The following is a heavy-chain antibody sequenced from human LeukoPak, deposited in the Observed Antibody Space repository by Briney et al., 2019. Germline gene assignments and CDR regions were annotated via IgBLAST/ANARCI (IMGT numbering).Heavy chain of an antibody. V-gene: IGHV1-69*13. Sequence: GASVKVSCKASGYTFTSYAMHWVRQAPGQRLEWMGGIIPIFGTPNYAQKFQGRVTITADESTSTAYMELSSLRSEDTAVYYCARGSGTITMVRGVFYGMDVWGQGTTVTVSS. J-gene: IGHJ6*02. CDR2: IIPIFGTP. CDR1: GYTFTSYA. D-gene: IGHD3-10*01. CDR3: ARGSGTITMVRGVFYGMDV.